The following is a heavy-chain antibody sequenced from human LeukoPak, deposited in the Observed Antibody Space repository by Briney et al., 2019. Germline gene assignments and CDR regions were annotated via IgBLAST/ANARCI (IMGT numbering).Heavy chain of an antibody. CDR2: INHSGST. J-gene: IGHJ4*02. V-gene: IGHV4-34*01. D-gene: IGHD6-13*01. CDR1: GGSFSGYY. Sequence: PSETLSLTCAVYGGSFSGYYWSWIRQPPGKGLEWIGEINHSGSTNYNPSLKSRVTISVDTSKNQFSLKLSSVTAADTAVYYCARGRTGYHSLHWGQGTLVTVSS. CDR3: ARGRTGYHSLH.